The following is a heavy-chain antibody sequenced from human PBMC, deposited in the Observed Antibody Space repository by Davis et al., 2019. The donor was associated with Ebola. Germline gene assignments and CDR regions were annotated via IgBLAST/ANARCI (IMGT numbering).Heavy chain of an antibody. CDR1: GGSFSPYY. CDR3: ARGVYGAYFDN. J-gene: IGHJ4*02. D-gene: IGHD4-17*01. V-gene: IGHV4-59*01. CDR2: IEHHVRT. Sequence: PSETLSLTCTVSGGSFSPYYWSWIRQPPGKGLEWIGYIEHHVRTEYIPSLNSRVTISLDTSRNQFSLKLSSVTAADTAVYYCARGVYGAYFDNWGQGTLVTVSS.